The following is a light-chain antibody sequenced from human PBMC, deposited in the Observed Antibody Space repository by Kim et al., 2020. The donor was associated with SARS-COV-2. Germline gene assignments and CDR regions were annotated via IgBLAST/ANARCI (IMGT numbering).Light chain of an antibody. Sequence: QSVLTQPPSASGTPGQRVTISCSGSNSNIGSNAVNWYQQLPGTAPKLLIYSNDQRPSGVPDRFSGSKSGTSASLAISGLQSEDEADYYCAAWDDRQIGWVFGGGTQLT. CDR2: SND. J-gene: IGLJ3*02. CDR1: NSNIGSNA. V-gene: IGLV1-44*01. CDR3: AAWDDRQIGWV.